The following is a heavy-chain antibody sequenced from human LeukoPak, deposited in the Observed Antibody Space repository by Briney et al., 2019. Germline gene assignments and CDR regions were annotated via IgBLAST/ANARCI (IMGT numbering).Heavy chain of an antibody. CDR3: AKKGATTGDFDY. CDR1: GFTFSSYA. V-gene: IGHV3-23*01. CDR2: ISGSGGDT. J-gene: IGHJ4*02. Sequence: PGRSLRLSCAASGFTFSSYAMHWVRQAPGKGPEWVSAISGSGGDTYYADSVKGRFTIFRDNSKNTFYLKMNSLRAEDTAVYYCAKKGATTGDFDYWGQGTLVTVSS. D-gene: IGHD1-26*01.